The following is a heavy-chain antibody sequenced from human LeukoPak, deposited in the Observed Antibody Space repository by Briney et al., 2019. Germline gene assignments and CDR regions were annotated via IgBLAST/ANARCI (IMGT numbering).Heavy chain of an antibody. CDR3: ARDANSHVLMVLLDY. V-gene: IGHV3-21*01. Sequence: GGSLRLSCAASGFTFSSYSMNWVRQAPGKGLEWVSSISSSSSYIYYADSVKGRFTISRDNAKNSLYLQMNSLRAEDTAVYYCARDANSHVLMVLLDYWGQGTLVTVSS. D-gene: IGHD2-8*01. J-gene: IGHJ4*02. CDR1: GFTFSSYS. CDR2: ISSSSSYI.